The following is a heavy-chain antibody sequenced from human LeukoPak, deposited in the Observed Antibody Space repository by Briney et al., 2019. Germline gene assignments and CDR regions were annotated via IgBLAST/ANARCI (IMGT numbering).Heavy chain of an antibody. D-gene: IGHD2-15*01. V-gene: IGHV4-34*01. CDR3: ARGRKVVCNSASCPGWFDP. CDR1: GGSFSDYY. CDR2: INHTGHT. Sequence: SETLSLTCGVSGGSFSDYYWTWIRQSPGKGLEWIGEINHTGHTNYKPSLKRRVTMSVDTSKNQVTLKLTSVTAADTAVYFRARGRKVVCNSASCPGWFDPWAQGTLVTVSS. J-gene: IGHJ5*02.